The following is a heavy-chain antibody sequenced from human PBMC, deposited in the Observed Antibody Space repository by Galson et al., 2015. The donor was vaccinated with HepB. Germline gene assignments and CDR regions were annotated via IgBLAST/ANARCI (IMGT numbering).Heavy chain of an antibody. J-gene: IGHJ4*02. D-gene: IGHD6-19*01. Sequence: SLRLSCAASGFTFSSYAMHWVRQAPGKGLEWVVVISYDGSNKYYAESVKGRFTISRDNSKNTVYLQVNSLRAEDTAVYYCARGTAQWLEGISDCGGQGTRVTVAS. V-gene: IGHV3-30*04. CDR2: ISYDGSNK. CDR1: GFTFSSYA. CDR3: ARGTAQWLEGISDC.